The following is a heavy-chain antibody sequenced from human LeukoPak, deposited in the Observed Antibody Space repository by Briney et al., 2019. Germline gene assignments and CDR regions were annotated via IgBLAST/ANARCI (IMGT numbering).Heavy chain of an antibody. CDR1: GYTFTSYG. J-gene: IGHJ3*02. V-gene: IGHV1-18*01. Sequence: ASVKVSCKASGYTFTSYGFTWVRQAPGQGLEWMGWISAYSGDTNYAQKFQGRVTMTTDTSTSTAYMELRSLRSDDTAVYYCARDGVRWELSSAFDIWGQGTMVTVSS. CDR2: ISAYSGDT. D-gene: IGHD4-23*01. CDR3: ARDGVRWELSSAFDI.